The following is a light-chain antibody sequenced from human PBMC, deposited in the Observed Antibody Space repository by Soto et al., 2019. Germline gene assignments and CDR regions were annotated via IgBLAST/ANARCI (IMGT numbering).Light chain of an antibody. CDR3: QQYGSSSS. CDR2: GAS. CDR1: QSVSSSY. V-gene: IGKV3-20*01. J-gene: IGKJ5*01. Sequence: EIVLTQSPGTLSLSPGERATLSCRASQSVSSSYLAWYQQKPGQATRLLIYGASSRATGIPDMFSGSGSGTDFPLTISRLEHEYFAVYYCQQYGSSSSFGPGTRLEIK.